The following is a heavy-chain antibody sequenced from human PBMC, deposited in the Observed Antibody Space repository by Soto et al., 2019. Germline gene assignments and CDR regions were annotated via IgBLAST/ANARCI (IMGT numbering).Heavy chain of an antibody. CDR2: INAGNGNT. D-gene: IGHD4-17*01. J-gene: IGHJ4*02. V-gene: IGHV1-3*01. CDR3: ARLHPVTTFSALGL. Sequence: ASVKVSCKASGYTFSSYVIHWARQAPGQRLEWMGWINAGNGNTEYSQKFQDRVTITRDTSASIVYMELSSLRSEDTAVYYCARLHPVTTFSALGLWDQGTLVTVSS. CDR1: GYTFSSYV.